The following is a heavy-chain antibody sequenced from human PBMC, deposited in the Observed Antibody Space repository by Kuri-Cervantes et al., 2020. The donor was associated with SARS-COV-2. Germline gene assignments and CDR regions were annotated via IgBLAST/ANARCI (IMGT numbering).Heavy chain of an antibody. CDR3: VKDRYDILTGYLKY. J-gene: IGHJ4*02. CDR2: ISYDGSNK. CDR1: GFTFSSYG. Sequence: GESLKISCAASGFTFSSYGMHWVRQAPGKGLEWVAVISYDGSNKYYADSVKGRFTISRDNSKNTLYLQMSSLRAEDTAVYYCVKDRYDILTGYLKYWGQGTLATFPS. D-gene: IGHD3-9*01. V-gene: IGHV3-30*18.